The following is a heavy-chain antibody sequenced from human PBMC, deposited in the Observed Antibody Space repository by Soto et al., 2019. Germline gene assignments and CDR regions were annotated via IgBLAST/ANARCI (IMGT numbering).Heavy chain of an antibody. V-gene: IGHV5-51*01. CDR1: GYTFTNYW. D-gene: IGHD6-13*01. J-gene: IGHJ6*02. Sequence: GESLKISCKGSGYTFTNYWIGWVRQMPGKGLEWMGIIYPGDSDTGYSPSFQGQVTISADKSISTAYLQWSSLKASDTAMYYCARQGMAAAGTDPNYYYYGMDVWGQGTTVTVSS. CDR2: IYPGDSDT. CDR3: ARQGMAAAGTDPNYYYYGMDV.